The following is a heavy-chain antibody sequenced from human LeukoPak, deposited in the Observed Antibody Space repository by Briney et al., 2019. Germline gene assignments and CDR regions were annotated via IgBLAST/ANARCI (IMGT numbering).Heavy chain of an antibody. CDR2: INHSGST. CDR3: ARESYSGSYYSRGYYYYGMDV. Sequence: PSETLSLTCAVYGGSFSGYYWRWIRQPPGKGLEWIGEINHSGSTNYNPSLKSRVTISVDTSKNQFSLKLSSVTAADTAVYYCARESYSGSYYSRGYYYYGMDVWGQGTTVTVSS. J-gene: IGHJ6*02. CDR1: GGSFSGYY. D-gene: IGHD1-26*01. V-gene: IGHV4-34*01.